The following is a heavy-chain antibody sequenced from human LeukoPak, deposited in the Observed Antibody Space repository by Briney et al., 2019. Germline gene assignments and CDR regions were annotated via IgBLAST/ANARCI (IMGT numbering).Heavy chain of an antibody. J-gene: IGHJ6*02. CDR1: GFTFDDYA. Sequence: GRSLRLSCAASGFTFDDYAMHWVRQAPGKGLEWVSGISGNSGSIGYADSVKGRFTMSRDNAKNSLYLQMNGLRAEDTALYYCAKDLTPSDYYYYYGMDVWGQGTTVTVSS. V-gene: IGHV3-9*01. D-gene: IGHD2-21*02. CDR2: ISGNSGSI. CDR3: AKDLTPSDYYYYYGMDV.